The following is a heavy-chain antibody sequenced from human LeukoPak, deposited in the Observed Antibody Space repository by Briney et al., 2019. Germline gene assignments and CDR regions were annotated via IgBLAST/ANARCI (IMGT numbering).Heavy chain of an antibody. CDR2: ISGNGGST. CDR1: GFTFSSYA. V-gene: IGHV3-23*01. CDR3: ANLPIEETRVVPAAIHFDY. J-gene: IGHJ4*02. Sequence: PGGSLRLSCAASGFTFSSYAMSWVRQAPGKGLEWVSAISGNGGSTYYADSVKGRFTISRGNSKNTLYLQMNSLRAEDTAVYYCANLPIEETRVVPAAIHFDYWGQGTLVTVSS. D-gene: IGHD2-2*01.